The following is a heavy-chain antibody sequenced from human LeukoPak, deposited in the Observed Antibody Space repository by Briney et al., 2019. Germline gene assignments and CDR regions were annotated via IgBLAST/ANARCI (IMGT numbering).Heavy chain of an antibody. J-gene: IGHJ5*02. CDR2: IIPIFGTA. V-gene: IGHV1-69*06. CDR3: AAGGGELLPEPTNWFDP. CDR1: GGTFSSYA. Sequence: GASVKVSCKASGGTFSSYAISWVRQAPGQGLEWMGGIIPIFGTANYAQKFQGRVTITADKSTSTAYMELSSLRSEDTAVYYCAAGGGELLPEPTNWFDPWGQGTLVTVSS. D-gene: IGHD3-10*01.